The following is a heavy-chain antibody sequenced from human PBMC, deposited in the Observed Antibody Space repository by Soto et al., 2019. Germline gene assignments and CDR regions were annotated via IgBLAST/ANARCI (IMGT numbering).Heavy chain of an antibody. CDR3: ARGGYCSGGSCSTHPSYYYYGMDV. Sequence: QVQLVQSGAEVKKPGSSVKVSCKASGGTFSSYTISWVRQAPGQGLEWMGRIIPILGIANYAQKFQGRVTITADKSTSTAYMELSSLRSEDTAVYYCARGGYCSGGSCSTHPSYYYYGMDVWGQGTTVTVSS. D-gene: IGHD2-15*01. J-gene: IGHJ6*02. CDR2: IIPILGIA. CDR1: GGTFSSYT. V-gene: IGHV1-69*02.